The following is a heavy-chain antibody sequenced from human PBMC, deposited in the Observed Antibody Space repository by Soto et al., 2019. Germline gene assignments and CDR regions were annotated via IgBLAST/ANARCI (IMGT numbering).Heavy chain of an antibody. CDR2: IIPIFGTA. D-gene: IGHD3-3*01. CDR3: ARGGLLRFLEWFRYGIDV. V-gene: IGHV1-69*13. CDR1: GVTFSSYA. J-gene: IGHJ6*02. Sequence: ASVKVSCKASGVTFSSYAISWVRQAPGQGLEWMGGIIPIFGTANYAQKFQGRVTITADESTSTAYMELSSLRSEDTAVYYCARGGLLRFLEWFRYGIDVWGQGTTVTVSS.